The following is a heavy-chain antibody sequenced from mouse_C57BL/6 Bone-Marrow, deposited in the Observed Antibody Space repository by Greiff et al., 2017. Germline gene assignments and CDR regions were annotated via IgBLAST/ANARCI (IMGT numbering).Heavy chain of an antibody. CDR2: IDPANGHP. Sequence: EVQGVESVAELVRPGASVKLSCTASGFNIKHTYMHWVKQRHEQGLEWIGRIDPANGHPKYAPKFQGKDTITADTSSNTAYLQLSSLTSEDTAIYYCAFNWDYFDYGGQGTTLTVSS. D-gene: IGHD4-1*01. CDR3: AFNWDYFDY. CDR1: GFNIKHTY. V-gene: IGHV14-3*01. J-gene: IGHJ2*01.